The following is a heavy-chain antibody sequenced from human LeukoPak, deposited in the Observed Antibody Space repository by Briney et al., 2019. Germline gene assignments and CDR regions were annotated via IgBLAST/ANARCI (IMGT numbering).Heavy chain of an antibody. J-gene: IGHJ4*02. Sequence: GGSLRLSCAASGFTFSSYSMSWVRQAPGKGLEWVSYIGGSSSPIYYADSVKGRFTISRDNAKNSLFLQMSSPRVEDTAVYYCARSSGYPYFDYWGQGTLVTVSS. CDR3: ARSSGYPYFDY. CDR1: GFTFSSYS. V-gene: IGHV3-48*01. D-gene: IGHD3-22*01. CDR2: IGGSSSPI.